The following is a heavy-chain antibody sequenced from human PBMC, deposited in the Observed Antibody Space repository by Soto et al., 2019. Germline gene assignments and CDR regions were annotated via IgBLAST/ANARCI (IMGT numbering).Heavy chain of an antibody. CDR2: IWYDGSNK. J-gene: IGHJ6*02. V-gene: IGHV3-33*01. CDR3: ARDLGYCSGGSCPPHYGMDV. Sequence: GGSLRLSCAASGFTFSSYGMHWVRQAPGKGLEWVAVIWYDGSNKYYADSVKGRFTISRDNSKNTLYLQMNSLRAEDTAVYYCARDLGYCSGGSCPPHYGMDVWGQGTTVTVSS. D-gene: IGHD2-15*01. CDR1: GFTFSSYG.